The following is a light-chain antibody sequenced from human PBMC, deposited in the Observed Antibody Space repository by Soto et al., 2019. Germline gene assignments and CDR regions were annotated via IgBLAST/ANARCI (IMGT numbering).Light chain of an antibody. CDR1: QSVSSW. CDR3: QQYNTYSGYI. CDR2: KAS. J-gene: IGKJ2*01. V-gene: IGKV1-5*03. Sequence: DIKMTQSPSTLSASVGDRVTITCRASQSVSSWLAWYQHKPGKTPKLLIYKASTLESGVPSRFSGSGSGTEFTLTISSLQPDDFATYYCQQYNTYSGYIFGQGTKLEIK.